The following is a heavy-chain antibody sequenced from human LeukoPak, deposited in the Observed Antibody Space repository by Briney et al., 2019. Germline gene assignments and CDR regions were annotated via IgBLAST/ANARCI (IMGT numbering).Heavy chain of an antibody. CDR2: IYYSGST. D-gene: IGHD3-22*01. J-gene: IGHJ4*02. CDR3: ARADYDSSGLLDY. V-gene: IGHV4-31*03. Sequence: PSQTLSLTCTVSGGSISSGGYYWSWIRQHPGKGLEWIGYIYYSGSTYYNPSLKSRVTISVDTSKNQFSLELSSVTAADTAVYYCARADYDSSGLLDYWGQGTLVTVSS. CDR1: GGSISSGGYY.